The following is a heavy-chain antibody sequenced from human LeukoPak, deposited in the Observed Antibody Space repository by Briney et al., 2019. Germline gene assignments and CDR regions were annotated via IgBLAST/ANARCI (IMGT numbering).Heavy chain of an antibody. Sequence: PSQTLSLTCTVSGGSLSSGSYYWSWIRQPAGKGLEWIGRIYTSGSTNYNPSLKSRVTISVDTSKNQFSLKLSSVTAADTAVYYCARDRGAAAGTWWFDPWGQGTLVTVSS. J-gene: IGHJ5*02. CDR2: IYTSGST. CDR1: GGSLSSGSYY. CDR3: ARDRGAAAGTWWFDP. D-gene: IGHD6-13*01. V-gene: IGHV4-61*02.